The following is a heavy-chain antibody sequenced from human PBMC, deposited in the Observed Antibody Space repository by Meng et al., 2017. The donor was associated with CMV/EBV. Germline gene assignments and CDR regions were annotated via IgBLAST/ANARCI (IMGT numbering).Heavy chain of an antibody. CDR2: IYTSGST. J-gene: IGHJ4*02. CDR1: GGSISSGSYY. V-gene: IGHV4-61*02. D-gene: IGHD3-10*01. Sequence: QVPLQGSGPGLVKPSQTLALTCTVSGGSISSGSYYWSWIRQPAGKGLEWIGRIYTSGSTNYNPSLKSRVTISVDTSKNQFSLKLSSVTAADTAVYYCARGLITMVRGVPFDYWGQGTLVTVSS. CDR3: ARGLITMVRGVPFDY.